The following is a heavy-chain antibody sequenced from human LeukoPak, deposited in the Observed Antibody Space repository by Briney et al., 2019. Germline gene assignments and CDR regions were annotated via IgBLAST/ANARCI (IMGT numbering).Heavy chain of an antibody. CDR2: INWNGGST. V-gene: IGHV3-20*04. Sequence: PGGSLRLSCAASGFTFDDYGMSWVRQAPGKGLEWVSGINWNGGSTGYADSVKGRFTISRDNAKNSLYLQMNSLRAEDTAVYYCARAYSSSWYWNWFDPWGQGTLVTVSS. CDR1: GFTFDDYG. J-gene: IGHJ5*02. D-gene: IGHD6-13*01. CDR3: ARAYSSSWYWNWFDP.